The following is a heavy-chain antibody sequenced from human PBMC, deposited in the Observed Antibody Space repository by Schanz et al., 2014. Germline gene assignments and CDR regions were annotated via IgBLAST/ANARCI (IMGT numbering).Heavy chain of an antibody. D-gene: IGHD5-12*01. CDR2: INTGSGDT. CDR3: ARGIGGYGANNYFDY. V-gene: IGHV1-3*04. Sequence: QVQVVQSGAELQKPGASVKVSCKASGYTFSSHGIHWLRQAPGQRLEWMGWINTGSGDTKYSQNFQGRVTITRDTSASTAYMELSSLRSEDTAVYSCARGIGGYGANNYFDYWGQGTLVTVSS. CDR1: GYTFSSHG. J-gene: IGHJ4*02.